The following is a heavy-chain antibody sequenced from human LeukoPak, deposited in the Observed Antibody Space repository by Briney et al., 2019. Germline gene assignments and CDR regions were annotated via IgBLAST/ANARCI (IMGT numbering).Heavy chain of an antibody. CDR1: GFTFSSYG. D-gene: IGHD2-2*01. V-gene: IGHV3-30*02. Sequence: GGSLRLSCAASGFTFSSYGMHWVRRAPGKGLEWVAFIRYDGSNKYYADSVKGRFTISRDNSKNTLYLQMNSLRAEDTAVYYCAKAPAGGDDYADYWGQGTLVTVSS. CDR3: AKAPAGGDDYADY. CDR2: IRYDGSNK. J-gene: IGHJ4*02.